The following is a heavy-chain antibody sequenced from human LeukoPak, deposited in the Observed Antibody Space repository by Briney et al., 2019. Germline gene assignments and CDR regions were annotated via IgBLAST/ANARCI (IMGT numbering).Heavy chain of an antibody. V-gene: IGHV4-61*02. D-gene: IGHD2-2*01. CDR1: GGSISSSSYY. J-gene: IGHJ5*02. CDR3: ARDHCSSTSCLRVNWFDP. CDR2: IYTSGST. Sequence: SETLSLTCTVSGGSISSSSYYWGWIRQPAGKGLEWIGRIYTSGSTNYNPSLKSRVTISVDTSKNQFSLKLSSVTAADTAVYYCARDHCSSTSCLRVNWFDPWGQGTLVTVSS.